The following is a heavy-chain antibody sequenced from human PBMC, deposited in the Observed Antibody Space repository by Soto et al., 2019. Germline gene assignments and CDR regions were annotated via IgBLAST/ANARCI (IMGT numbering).Heavy chain of an antibody. CDR2: TSYDGSDK. Sequence: ESGGGVAQPGTSLRVSCVGSGFTFRSYVIHWVRQAPGKGLEWVALTSYDGSDKYYDDSVRGRFTISRDNSRNTVDLQMDSLRLEDTALYYCARWGTTGGLDVWGQGTLVSVSS. V-gene: IGHV3-30*19. D-gene: IGHD3-16*01. J-gene: IGHJ1*01. CDR1: GFTFRSYV. CDR3: ARWGTTGGLDV.